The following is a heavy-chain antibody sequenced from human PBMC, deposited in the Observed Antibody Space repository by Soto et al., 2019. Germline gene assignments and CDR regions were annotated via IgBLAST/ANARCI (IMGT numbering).Heavy chain of an antibody. CDR1: GFTFSNYA. D-gene: IGHD2-2*01. CDR3: ARDCARTSCSVWKL. CDR2: ITGSSETT. J-gene: IGHJ4*02. Sequence: EVQLLESGGGLVQPGGSLRLSCAASGFTFSNYAMTWVRQAPGKGLEWVSGITGSSETTYYADSVKGRFTISRDNSKNTVSLQMNGLRAEDSAVYYCARDCARTSCSVWKLWGQGTLVTVSP. V-gene: IGHV3-23*01.